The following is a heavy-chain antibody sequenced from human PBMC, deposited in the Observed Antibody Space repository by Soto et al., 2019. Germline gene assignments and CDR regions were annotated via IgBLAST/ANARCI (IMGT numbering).Heavy chain of an antibody. D-gene: IGHD2-15*01. Sequence: EVQLVESGGGLVQPGGSRRLSCAASGFTFSSYSMNWVRQAPGKGLEWVSYISSSSSTIYYVDSVKGRFTISRDNAKNSLYLQMNSLRDEDTAVYYWVRGGWLLRDNWFDPWGQGTLVTVSS. CDR2: ISSSSSTI. J-gene: IGHJ5*02. V-gene: IGHV3-48*02. CDR1: GFTFSSYS. CDR3: VRGGWLLRDNWFDP.